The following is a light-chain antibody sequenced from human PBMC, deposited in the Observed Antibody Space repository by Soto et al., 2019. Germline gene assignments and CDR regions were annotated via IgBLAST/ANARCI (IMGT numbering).Light chain of an antibody. CDR3: QQYSSSSGYT. V-gene: IGKV3-20*01. J-gene: IGKJ2*01. CDR1: QNIATQF. Sequence: VLTQSPGTLSLSPGETATLSCRASQNIATQFFTWYQQRPGQAPRVLIYGTSTRATGIPDRFSGSGSGTDFTLTISRLEPEDFAVYYCQQYSSSSGYTFGQGTKLEIK. CDR2: GTS.